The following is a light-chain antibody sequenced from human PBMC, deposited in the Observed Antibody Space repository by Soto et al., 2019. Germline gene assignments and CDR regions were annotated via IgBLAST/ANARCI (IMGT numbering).Light chain of an antibody. CDR3: CSYAVNPYV. CDR2: EVT. CDR1: SSDVGSYYL. V-gene: IGLV2-23*02. Sequence: QSVLTQPASVSGSPGQSITISCTGTSSDVGSYYLVSWYQQHPGKAPKLLIYEVTKRPSGVSNRFSGSKSGNTASLTISGLQAEVEADSYSCSYAVNPYVFVTGTKVTVL. J-gene: IGLJ1*01.